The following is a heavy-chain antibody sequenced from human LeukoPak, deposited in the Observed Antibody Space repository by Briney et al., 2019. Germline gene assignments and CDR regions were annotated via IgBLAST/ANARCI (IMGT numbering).Heavy chain of an antibody. CDR1: GFTFSSYS. CDR3: ARDCPGAPDTAMAIWGGPDYYYMDV. J-gene: IGHJ6*03. D-gene: IGHD5-18*01. CDR2: ISSSSSYI. Sequence: PGGSLRLSCAASGFTFSSYSMNWVRQAPGKGLEWVSSISSSSSYIYYADSVKGRFTISRDNAKNSLYLQMNSLRAEDTAVYYCARDCPGAPDTAMAIWGGPDYYYMDVWGKGTTVTVSS. V-gene: IGHV3-21*01.